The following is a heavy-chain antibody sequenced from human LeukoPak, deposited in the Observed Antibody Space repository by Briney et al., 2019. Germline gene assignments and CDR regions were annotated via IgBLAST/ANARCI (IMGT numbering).Heavy chain of an antibody. CDR1: GYTFTTYD. J-gene: IGHJ4*02. CDR3: ARVGTGTRSFDS. Sequence: ASVKVSCKTSGYTFTTYDINWVRQAPGQGLEWMGRISAYNGYTNYGQKLQGRVPMTTDTSTNTAYMELRSLRSDDTAVYYCARVGTGTRSFDSWGQGTLVTVSS. V-gene: IGHV1-18*01. D-gene: IGHD1/OR15-1a*01. CDR2: ISAYNGYT.